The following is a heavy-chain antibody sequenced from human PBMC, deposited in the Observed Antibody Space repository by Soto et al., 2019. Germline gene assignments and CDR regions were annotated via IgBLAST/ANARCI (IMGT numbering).Heavy chain of an antibody. V-gene: IGHV3-23*04. Sequence: EVQLVESGGGLVQPGGSLRLSCAASGFTFSSYAMSWVRQAPGKGLEWVSAISGSGGSTYYADSVKGRFTISRDNSKNTLYLQMNSLRAEDTAVYYCAKDENLDCSSTSCYGNYWGQGTLVTVSS. CDR3: AKDENLDCSSTSCYGNY. CDR2: ISGSGGST. J-gene: IGHJ4*02. D-gene: IGHD2-2*01. CDR1: GFTFSSYA.